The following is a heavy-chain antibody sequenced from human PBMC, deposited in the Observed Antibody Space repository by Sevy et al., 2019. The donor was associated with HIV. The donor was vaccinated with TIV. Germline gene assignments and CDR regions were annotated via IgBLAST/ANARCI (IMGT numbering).Heavy chain of an antibody. J-gene: IGHJ3*02. CDR1: GFTFSSYA. D-gene: IGHD6-19*01. CDR2: ISSNGGST. CDR3: VKDCESSGWTDAFDI. V-gene: IGHV3-64D*06. Sequence: GGSLRLSCSASGFTFSSYAMHWVRQAPGKGLEYVSAISSNGGSTYYADSVKGRFTISRDNSKNTLYLQMSSLRAEDTAVYYCVKDCESSGWTDAFDIWGQGTMVTVSS.